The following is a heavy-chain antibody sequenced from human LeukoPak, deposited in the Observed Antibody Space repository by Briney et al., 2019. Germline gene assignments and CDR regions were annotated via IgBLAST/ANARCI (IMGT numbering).Heavy chain of an antibody. J-gene: IGHJ6*03. CDR3: ARGLRARTDYYYYMDV. Sequence: WASVKVSCKASGYTFTSYDINWVRQATGQGLEWMGWMNANSGNTGYAQKVQGRVTITRNTSISTAYMELSSLRSEDTAVYYCARGLRARTDYYYYMDVWGKGTTVTVSS. V-gene: IGHV1-8*02. CDR2: MNANSGNT. D-gene: IGHD1/OR15-1a*01. CDR1: GYTFTSYD.